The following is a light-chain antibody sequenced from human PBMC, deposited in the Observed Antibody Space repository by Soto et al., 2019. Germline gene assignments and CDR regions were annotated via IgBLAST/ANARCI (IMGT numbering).Light chain of an antibody. J-gene: IGLJ1*01. V-gene: IGLV1-44*01. CDR2: SND. CDR1: SSNIGSNT. Sequence: QSVLTQPPSASGTPGQRVTISCSGSSSNIGSNTVNWYQQFPGTAPKLLIYSNDQRPSGVPDRFSGSKSGTSASLAISGLQSEDEADYCCAAWDDSLNGRGVFGTGTKVTVL. CDR3: AAWDDSLNGRGV.